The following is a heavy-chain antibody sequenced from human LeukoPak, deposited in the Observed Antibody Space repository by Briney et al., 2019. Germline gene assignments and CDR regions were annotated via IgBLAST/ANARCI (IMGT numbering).Heavy chain of an antibody. CDR2: ISGSGGST. J-gene: IGHJ4*02. D-gene: IGHD2-15*01. CDR1: GFTFSNYA. V-gene: IGHV3-23*01. CDR3: AKVAVVRDIVVVVAATAGIWYFDY. Sequence: GGSLRLSCAASGFTFSNYAMSWARQAPGKGLEWVSAISGSGGSTYYADSVKGRFTISRDNSKNTLYLQMNSLRAEDTAVYYCAKVAVVRDIVVVVAATAGIWYFDYWGQGTLVTVSS.